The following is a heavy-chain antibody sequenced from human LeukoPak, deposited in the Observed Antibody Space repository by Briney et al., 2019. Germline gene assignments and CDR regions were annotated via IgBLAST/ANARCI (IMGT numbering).Heavy chain of an antibody. J-gene: IGHJ6*02. D-gene: IGHD6-19*01. CDR3: ARDGGEQWLVHYYYYGMDV. V-gene: IGHV3-21*01. CDR1: GFTFSSYS. Sequence: GGSLRLSCAASGFTFSSYSMNWVRQAPGKGLEWVSSISSSSSSYIYYADSVKGRFTISRDNAKNSLYLQVNSLRAEDTAVYYCARDGGEQWLVHYYYYGMDVWGQGTTVTVSS. CDR2: ISSSSSSYI.